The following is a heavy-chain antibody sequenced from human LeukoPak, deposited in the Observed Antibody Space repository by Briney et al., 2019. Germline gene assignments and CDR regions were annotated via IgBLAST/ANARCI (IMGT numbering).Heavy chain of an antibody. Sequence: GESLRLSCAASGFTFSSYAMSWVRQAPGKGLEWVSAISGSGGSTYYADSVKGRFTISRDNSKNTLYLQMNSLRAEDTAVYYCAKAWDYGSGSYYTPTASYYFDYWGQGTLVTVSS. D-gene: IGHD3-10*01. CDR1: GFTFSSYA. CDR3: AKAWDYGSGSYYTPTASYYFDY. J-gene: IGHJ4*02. CDR2: ISGSGGST. V-gene: IGHV3-23*01.